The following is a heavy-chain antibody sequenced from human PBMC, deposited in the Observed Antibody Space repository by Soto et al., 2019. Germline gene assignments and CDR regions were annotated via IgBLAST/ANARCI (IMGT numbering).Heavy chain of an antibody. CDR3: AKERDYYDSSGYYYVPYYFDY. V-gene: IGHV3-23*01. CDR2: ISGSGGST. J-gene: IGHJ4*02. D-gene: IGHD3-22*01. CDR1: GFTFSSYA. Sequence: GGSLRLSCAASGFTFSSYAMSWVRQAPGKGLEWVSAISGSGGSTYYADSVKGRFTISRDNSKNTRYLQMNGLRAEDTAVYYCAKERDYYDSSGYYYVPYYFDYWGQGTLVTVSS.